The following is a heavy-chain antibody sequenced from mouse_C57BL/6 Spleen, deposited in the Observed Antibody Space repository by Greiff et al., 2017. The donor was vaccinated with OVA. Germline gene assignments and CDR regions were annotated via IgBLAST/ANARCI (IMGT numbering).Heavy chain of an antibody. J-gene: IGHJ2*01. CDR1: GFTFSSYA. V-gene: IGHV5-4*01. CDR3: ARDRDYYCDY. Sequence: EVKLMESGGGLVKPGGSLKLSCAASGFTFSSYAMSWVRQTPEKRLAWVATISDGGSYTYYPDNVKGRFTISRDNAKNNLYLQMSHLKSEDTAMYYCARDRDYYCDYWGQGTTLTVSS. CDR2: ISDGGSYT. D-gene: IGHD3-1*01.